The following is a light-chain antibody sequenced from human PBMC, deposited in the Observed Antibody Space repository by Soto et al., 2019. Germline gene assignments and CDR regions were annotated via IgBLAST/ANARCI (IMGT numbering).Light chain of an antibody. J-gene: IGKJ4*01. Sequence: DIQLTQSPSFLSASVGDRVIITCRASQGISSYLGWYQQKPGKAPKLLIYAASTLQSGVPSRFSGSGSGTEFTLTIRSLQPEDFASYFCQQLNSYPLTFGGGTKVEIK. CDR3: QQLNSYPLT. V-gene: IGKV1-9*01. CDR2: AAS. CDR1: QGISSY.